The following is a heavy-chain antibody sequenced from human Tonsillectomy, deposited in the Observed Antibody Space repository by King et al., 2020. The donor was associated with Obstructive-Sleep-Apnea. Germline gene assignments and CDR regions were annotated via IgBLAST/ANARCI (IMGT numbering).Heavy chain of an antibody. D-gene: IGHD4-17*01. CDR2: IYPGDADT. Sequence: QLVQSGAEVKKPGESLKISCKGSEYNFRDYWIGWVRQLPGKGLEWMGIIYPGDADTRYNPSFQGQVTFSADNSISTAYLQWSSLKASDTAMYYCATIVTTVGAFDYWGQGTLVTVSS. J-gene: IGHJ4*02. CDR1: EYNFRDYW. CDR3: ATIVTTVGAFDY. V-gene: IGHV5-51*01.